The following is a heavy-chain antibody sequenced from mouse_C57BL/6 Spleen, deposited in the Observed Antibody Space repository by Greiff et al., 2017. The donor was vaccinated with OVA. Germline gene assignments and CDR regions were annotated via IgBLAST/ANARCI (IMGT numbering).Heavy chain of an antibody. V-gene: IGHV14-2*01. J-gene: IGHJ4*01. Sequence: VHLQPSGAELVKPGASVKLSCTASGFTFPDYYMHWVKQRPGQGLEWIGLIDPDAGATNYAPKFQGKATITADTSSNTAYLQLSSLTSEDSAVYYCAPVSSNAAGDYWGQGTTVTVAS. CDR2: IDPDAGAT. D-gene: IGHD2-5*01. CDR1: GFTFPDYY. CDR3: APVSSNAAGDY.